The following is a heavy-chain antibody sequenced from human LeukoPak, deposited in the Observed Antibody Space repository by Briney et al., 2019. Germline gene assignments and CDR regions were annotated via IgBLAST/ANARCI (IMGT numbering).Heavy chain of an antibody. J-gene: IGHJ4*02. V-gene: IGHV4-34*01. CDR1: GGSFSGYY. D-gene: IGHD3-22*01. CDR2: INHSGST. Sequence: SETLSLTCAVYGGSFSGYYWSWIRQPPGKGLEWIGEINHSGSTNYNPSLKSRVTISVDTSKNQFSLKLSSVTAADTAVYYYARGRDYYDSSGYSGLLGYWGQGTLVTVSS. CDR3: ARGRDYYDSSGYSGLLGY.